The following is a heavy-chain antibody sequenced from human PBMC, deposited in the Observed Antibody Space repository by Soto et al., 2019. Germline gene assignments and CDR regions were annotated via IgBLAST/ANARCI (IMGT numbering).Heavy chain of an antibody. V-gene: IGHV3-53*01. CDR3: ALYSSSAFDY. CDR2: IYSCGST. J-gene: IGHJ4*02. D-gene: IGHD6-13*01. Sequence: GGSLRLSCPASGFTVSSNYMSRVRQAPGKGLEWVSVIYSCGSTYYADSVKGRFTISRDNSKNTLYLQMNSLRAEDTAVYYCALYSSSAFDYWGQGTLVTVSS. CDR1: GFTVSSNY.